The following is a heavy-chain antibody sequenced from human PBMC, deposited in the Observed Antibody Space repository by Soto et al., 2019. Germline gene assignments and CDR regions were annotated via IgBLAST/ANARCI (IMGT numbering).Heavy chain of an antibody. CDR2: MYPNNGQT. Sequence: QEQLVQSGAEVKRPGASVKVSCKASGDTFSNFDFNWVRQATGQGPEWMGWMYPNNGQTAYARTFQGRVTMTWNSSTSTAYRELSSLPSEDTAVYYCATMIRGLIHWLDPWGQGTLVTVSS. D-gene: IGHD3-16*01. CDR3: ATMIRGLIHWLDP. J-gene: IGHJ5*02. CDR1: GDTFSNFD. V-gene: IGHV1-8*01.